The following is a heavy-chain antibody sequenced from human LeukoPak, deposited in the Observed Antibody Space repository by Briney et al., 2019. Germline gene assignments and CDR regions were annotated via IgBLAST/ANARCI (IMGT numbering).Heavy chain of an antibody. D-gene: IGHD1-26*01. J-gene: IGHJ4*02. CDR3: ARVSERQLARVY. CDR2: ISGSGNST. Sequence: PGGSLRLSCAASGFTLRSYAMSWVRQAPGEGREWVSVISGSGNSTYYAGSVKGRFTISRDNSKNTLYLQMNSLRAEDTAVYYCARVSERQLARVYWGRGTLVTVSS. CDR1: GFTLRSYA. V-gene: IGHV3-23*01.